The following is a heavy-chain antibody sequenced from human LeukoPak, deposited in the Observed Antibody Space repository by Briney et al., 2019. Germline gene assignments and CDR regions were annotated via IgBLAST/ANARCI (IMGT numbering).Heavy chain of an antibody. V-gene: IGHV4-34*01. Sequence: PSETLSLTCVVYDGSVSGYYWSWIRQPPGKGLEWIGEIHHGGRTKYHPALKSRVTISADTPNNKFSLKLSSMTAADTAVYFCARHGGWYFALWGPGTLVTVSS. CDR2: IHHGGRT. CDR1: DGSVSGYY. J-gene: IGHJ2*01. D-gene: IGHD3-10*01. CDR3: ARHGGWYFAL.